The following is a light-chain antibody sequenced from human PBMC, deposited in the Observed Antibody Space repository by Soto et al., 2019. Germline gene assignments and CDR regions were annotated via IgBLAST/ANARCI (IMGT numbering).Light chain of an antibody. CDR1: QSVRSY. Sequence: EIVLTQSPATLSLSPGERATLSCRASQSVRSYLAWYQQKPGQAPRLLIYDASNRATDIPARFSGSGSGTDFTLTISSLDPEDFAVYYCQHYNSYSEAFGQGTKVELK. J-gene: IGKJ1*01. CDR2: DAS. CDR3: QHYNSYSEA. V-gene: IGKV3-11*01.